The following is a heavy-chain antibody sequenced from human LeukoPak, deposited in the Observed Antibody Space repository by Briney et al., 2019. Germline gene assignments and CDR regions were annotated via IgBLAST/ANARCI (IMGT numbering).Heavy chain of an antibody. D-gene: IGHD6-19*01. CDR2: ISDNGENT. Sequence: GGPLRLSCAVSGFNIGNYAMTWVRQASGKGLEWVSLISDNGENTYYADSVKGRFAISRDNSKNTLYLQMNSLRAEDTAVYYCAKDAPLSVAVDHWGQGTLVTVSS. V-gene: IGHV3-23*01. J-gene: IGHJ4*02. CDR1: GFNIGNYA. CDR3: AKDAPLSVAVDH.